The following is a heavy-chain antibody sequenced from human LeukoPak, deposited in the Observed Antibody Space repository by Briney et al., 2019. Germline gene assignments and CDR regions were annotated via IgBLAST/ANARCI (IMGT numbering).Heavy chain of an antibody. Sequence: SETLSLTCTVSGGSISSYYWSWIRQPPGKGLEWIGYIYYSGSTNYNPSLKSRVTISVDTSKNQFSLKLSSVTAADTAVYYCARQYDYVWGSYRPYFDYWGQGTLVTVSS. CDR1: GGSISSYY. CDR3: ARQYDYVWGSYRPYFDY. D-gene: IGHD3-16*02. J-gene: IGHJ4*02. V-gene: IGHV4-59*08. CDR2: IYYSGST.